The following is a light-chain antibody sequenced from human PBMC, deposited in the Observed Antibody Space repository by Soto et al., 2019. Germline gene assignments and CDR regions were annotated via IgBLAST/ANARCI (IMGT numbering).Light chain of an antibody. CDR1: SDYSNYN. V-gene: IGLV9-49*01. CDR2: VGTGGIVG. Sequence: QLVLTQPPSASASLGASVTLTCTLSSDYSNYNVDWYQQRPGKGPRFVMRVGTGGIVGSKGDGIPDRFSVLGSGLNRYLTIKNIQEEDESDYHCGADHGSGSNVVYVFGPGTKVTVL. CDR3: GADHGSGSNVVYV. J-gene: IGLJ1*01.